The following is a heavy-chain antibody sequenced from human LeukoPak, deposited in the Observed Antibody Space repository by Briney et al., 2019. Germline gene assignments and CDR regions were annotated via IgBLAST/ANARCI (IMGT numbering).Heavy chain of an antibody. Sequence: SETLSVTCSVSGGPVSSSTYYWGWIRQPPGKGLEWIGNIYYSGSTYYNPSLKSRVTMSVDTSNKQFSLKMHSVTAADTAVYYCARLSKGRFFDYIFDYWGHGTLLTASS. CDR3: ARLSKGRFFDYIFDY. D-gene: IGHD3-9*01. V-gene: IGHV4-39*01. J-gene: IGHJ4*01. CDR2: IYYSGST. CDR1: GGPVSSSTYY.